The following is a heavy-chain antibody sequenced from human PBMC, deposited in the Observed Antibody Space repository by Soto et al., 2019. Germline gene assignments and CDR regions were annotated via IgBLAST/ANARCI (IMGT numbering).Heavy chain of an antibody. V-gene: IGHV3-23*01. CDR1: GFTFSSYA. CDR3: AKSSGATGRYFDY. Sequence: GGSLRLSCAASGFTFSSYAMSWARQAPGKGLEWVSAISGSGGSTYYADSVKGRFTISRDNSKNTLYLQMNSLRAEDTAVYYCAKSSGATGRYFDYWGQGTLVTVSS. J-gene: IGHJ4*02. CDR2: ISGSGGST. D-gene: IGHD1-26*01.